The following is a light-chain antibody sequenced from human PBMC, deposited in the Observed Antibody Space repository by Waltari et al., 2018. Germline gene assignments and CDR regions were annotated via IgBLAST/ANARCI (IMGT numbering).Light chain of an antibody. CDR1: SSAVCSYNY. CDR2: DVS. CDR3: CSYAGNYSFV. V-gene: IGLV2-11*01. Sequence: QSALTQPRSVSGSPGQSVAISCTGTSSAVCSYNYVSWYQKLPGKAPKLMIYDVSKWPSGVPDRFSGSKSGNTASLTISGLQADDEADYYCCSYAGNYSFVFGTGTKVTVL. J-gene: IGLJ1*01.